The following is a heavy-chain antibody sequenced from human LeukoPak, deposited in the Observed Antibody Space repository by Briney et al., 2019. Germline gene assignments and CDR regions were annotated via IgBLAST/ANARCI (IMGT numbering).Heavy chain of an antibody. J-gene: IGHJ4*02. CDR1: GFTFSSYG. Sequence: ALRLSCAASGFTFSSYGMHWVRQAPGKGLEWVAVISYDGSNKYYADSVKGRFTISRDNSKNTLYLQMNSLRAEDTAVYYCARDLDGDCFDYWGQGTLVTVSS. CDR2: ISYDGSNK. V-gene: IGHV3-30*03. D-gene: IGHD4-17*01. CDR3: ARDLDGDCFDY.